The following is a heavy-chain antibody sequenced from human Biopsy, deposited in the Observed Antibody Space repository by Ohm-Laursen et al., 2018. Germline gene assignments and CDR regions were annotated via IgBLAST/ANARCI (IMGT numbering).Heavy chain of an antibody. CDR2: IDPKSGGT. Sequence: GASVKVSCKASAYSFGDLRIHWVRQAPGQGLEWMGWIDPKSGGTNYAQKFQGRVTMTRDTSISTTYMELRRLTSDDTAVFYCARELGDFWGGRQFDFWGQGTLVTVSS. CDR1: AYSFGDLR. D-gene: IGHD3-3*01. V-gene: IGHV1-2*02. CDR3: ARELGDFWGGRQFDF. J-gene: IGHJ5*01.